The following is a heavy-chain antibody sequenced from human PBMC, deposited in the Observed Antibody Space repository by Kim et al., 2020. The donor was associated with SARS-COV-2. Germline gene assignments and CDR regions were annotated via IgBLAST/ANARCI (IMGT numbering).Heavy chain of an antibody. CDR1: GGTFGTYT. Sequence: SVKVSCKASGGTFGTYTITWVRQAPGQGLEWMGGIIPIFGTPDYAQNFQGRVTISADEYTKTVYMELSSLRAEDTAVYYCAKKEIVGPLDYWGQGTLVTVSS. J-gene: IGHJ4*02. CDR2: IIPIFGTP. D-gene: IGHD2-15*01. V-gene: IGHV1-69*13. CDR3: AKKEIVGPLDY.